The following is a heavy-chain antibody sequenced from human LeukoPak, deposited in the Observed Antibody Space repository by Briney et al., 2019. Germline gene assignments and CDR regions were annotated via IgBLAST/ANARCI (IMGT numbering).Heavy chain of an antibody. CDR2: INPNSGGT. Sequence: ASVTVSCKASGYTFTGYYMHWVRQAPGQGLEWMGWINPNSGGTNYAQKFQGRVTMTRDTSISTAYMELSRLRSDDTAVYYCARDVPTYYYDSSGYADYWGQGTLVTVSS. D-gene: IGHD3-22*01. CDR3: ARDVPTYYYDSSGYADY. CDR1: GYTFTGYY. J-gene: IGHJ4*02. V-gene: IGHV1-2*02.